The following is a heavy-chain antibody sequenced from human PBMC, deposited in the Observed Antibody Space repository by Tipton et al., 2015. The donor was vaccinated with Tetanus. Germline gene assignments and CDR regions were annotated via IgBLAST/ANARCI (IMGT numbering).Heavy chain of an antibody. D-gene: IGHD2-15*01. Sequence: QVQLVQSGAEVKKPGASVKGSCKASGYTFTSYYMHWVRQGPGQGLEWMGIINPSGGSTSYAQKFQGRVTMTRDTSTSTVYMELSSLRSEDTAVYYCARDSYCSGGSCSAGFGYWGQGTLVTVSS. CDR2: INPSGGST. J-gene: IGHJ4*02. CDR3: ARDSYCSGGSCSAGFGY. V-gene: IGHV1-46*01. CDR1: GYTFTSYY.